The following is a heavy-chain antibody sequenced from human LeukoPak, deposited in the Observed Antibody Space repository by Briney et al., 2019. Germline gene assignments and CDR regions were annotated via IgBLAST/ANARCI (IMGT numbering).Heavy chain of an antibody. J-gene: IGHJ6*02. CDR1: GGSFSGYY. V-gene: IGHV4-34*01. Sequence: SETLSLTCAVYGGSFSGYYWSWIRQPPGKGLEWIGEINHSGSTNYNPSLKSRVTISVDTSKNQFSLKLSSVTAADTAVYYCARFRVPEYCTNGVCRTYYYYYYYGMDVWGQGTTVTVSS. CDR2: INHSGST. CDR3: ARFRVPEYCTNGVCRTYYYYYYYGMDV. D-gene: IGHD2-8*01.